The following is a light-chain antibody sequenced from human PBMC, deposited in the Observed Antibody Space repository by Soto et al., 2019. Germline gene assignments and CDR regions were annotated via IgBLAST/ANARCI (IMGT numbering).Light chain of an antibody. CDR3: QHYNSYSEA. CDR2: KAS. CDR1: QTISSW. Sequence: DIQMTQSPSTLSGSVGDSFTITCLSSQTISSWLAWYQQKPGKAPKLLIYKASTLKSGVPSRFSGSGSGTEFTLTISSLQPDDFATYYCQHYNSYSEAFGQGTKVDIK. V-gene: IGKV1-5*03. J-gene: IGKJ1*01.